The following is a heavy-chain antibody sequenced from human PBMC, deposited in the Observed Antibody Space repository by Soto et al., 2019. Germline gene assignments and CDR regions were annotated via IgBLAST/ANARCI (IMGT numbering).Heavy chain of an antibody. J-gene: IGHJ5*02. Sequence: SETLSLTCTVSGGSISSGGYYWSWIRQHPGKGLEWIGYIYYSGSTYYNPSLKSRVTISVDTSKNQFSLKLSSVTAADTAVYYCAQTFSSQGWFDPWGQGTLVTVSS. CDR2: IYYSGST. CDR1: GGSISSGGYY. D-gene: IGHD3-3*02. CDR3: AQTFSSQGWFDP. V-gene: IGHV4-31*03.